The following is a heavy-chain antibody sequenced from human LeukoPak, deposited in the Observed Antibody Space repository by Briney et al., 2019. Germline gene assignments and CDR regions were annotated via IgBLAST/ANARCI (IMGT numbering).Heavy chain of an antibody. V-gene: IGHV1-2*06. CDR2: INPNSGGT. CDR1: GYTFTDNY. CDR3: ARDRGRWELQALPDH. D-gene: IGHD1-26*01. J-gene: IGHJ4*02. Sequence: ASVKVSCKASGYTFTDNYIHWVRQAPGQGLERMGRINPNSGGTNYAQRFQGRVTMTRDTSINTAYMELGWLRSDDTAMYYCARDRGRWELQALPDHWGQGTLVTISS.